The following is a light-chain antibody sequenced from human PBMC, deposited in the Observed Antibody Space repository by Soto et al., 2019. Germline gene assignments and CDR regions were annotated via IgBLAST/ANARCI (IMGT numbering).Light chain of an antibody. CDR2: VAS. J-gene: IGKJ1*01. CDR3: QQYGGSPT. CDR1: QSVPTGY. V-gene: IGKV3-20*01. Sequence: DIVLTQSPGSLSLSPGQRVTLSCRASQSVPTGYLAWYQQRRGQSPRLLIYVASTRATSIPDRFIGSGSATHFTLTITRLEPEDFAVYYCQQYGGSPTFGKGTKVEIK.